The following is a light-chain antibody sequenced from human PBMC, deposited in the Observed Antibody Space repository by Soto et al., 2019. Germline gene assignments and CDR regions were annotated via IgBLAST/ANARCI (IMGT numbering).Light chain of an antibody. J-gene: IGLJ3*02. V-gene: IGLV2-23*02. CDR3: CSSLTGGTPWV. CDR2: EVN. CDR1: GSDIGTNNL. Sequence: QSALTQPASVSGSPGQSITISCTGVGSDIGTNNLVSWYQHHPDKAPKLIIYEVNKRPSGISDRFSASKSGPTASLTLSGLQSEDEAEYYCCSSLTGGTPWVFGGGTQLTVL.